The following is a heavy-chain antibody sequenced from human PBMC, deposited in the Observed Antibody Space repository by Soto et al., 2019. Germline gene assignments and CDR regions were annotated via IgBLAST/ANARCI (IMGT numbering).Heavy chain of an antibody. J-gene: IGHJ4*02. CDR1: GLNFSSDA. D-gene: IGHD4-17*01. Sequence: WVSLRLSCAASGLNFSSDAMSWGSQAPGKGLERISAISGSGGSTYYADSVKGLFTISRDNSKSTLYLQMNCLRAEYSAVYYCAKGRPNGPFDYWGQGTLVTVSS. V-gene: IGHV3-23*01. CDR3: AKGRPNGPFDY. CDR2: ISGSGGST.